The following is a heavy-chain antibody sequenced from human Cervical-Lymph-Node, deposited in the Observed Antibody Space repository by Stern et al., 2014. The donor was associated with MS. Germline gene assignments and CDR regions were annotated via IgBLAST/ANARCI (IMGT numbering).Heavy chain of an antibody. D-gene: IGHD3-3*01. CDR1: GFTFSTYH. J-gene: IGHJ6*02. CDR3: AREEVKLEWSGFFYYGMDV. CDR2: ADPKGTRS. Sequence: VQLVESGAEVKKPGASVKVSCKASGFTFSTYHMHWVRQAPGQGLEWEGVADPKGTRSRYAQNFQGRVAIPRHTSTATVYMELSSLRFEDTAVYFCAREEVKLEWSGFFYYGMDVWGQGTSVTVS. V-gene: IGHV1-46*01.